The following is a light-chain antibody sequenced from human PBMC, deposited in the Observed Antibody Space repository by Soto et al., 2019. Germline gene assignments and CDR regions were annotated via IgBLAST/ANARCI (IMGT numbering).Light chain of an antibody. CDR1: QSVSSSY. V-gene: IGKV3-20*01. CDR2: GAS. J-gene: IGKJ5*01. CDR3: QQYGSTRTI. Sequence: EIVGTQSPGTLSLSPGERATLSCRASQSVSSSYLAWYQQKPGQAPRLLIYGASSRATGIPDRFSGSGSGTDFTLTISRLEPEDFAVYYSQQYGSTRTIFGQLTRLAIK.